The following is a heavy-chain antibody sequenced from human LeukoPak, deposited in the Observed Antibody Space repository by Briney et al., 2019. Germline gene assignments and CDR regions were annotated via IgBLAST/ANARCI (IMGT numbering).Heavy chain of an antibody. J-gene: IGHJ4*02. D-gene: IGHD2-8*01. Sequence: GASVKVSCKASGYTFTSYDIHWVRQATGQGLEWMGWMNPNSGKTGYAQRFQGRVTMTRNTSITTAYMELSSLRSEDTAMYYCARDQGLPGVSSYFDYWGQGTLVTVSS. CDR3: ARDQGLPGVSSYFDY. V-gene: IGHV1-8*01. CDR1: GYTFTSYD. CDR2: MNPNSGKT.